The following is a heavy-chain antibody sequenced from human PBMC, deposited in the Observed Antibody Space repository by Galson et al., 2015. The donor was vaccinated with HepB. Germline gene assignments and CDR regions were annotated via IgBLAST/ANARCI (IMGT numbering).Heavy chain of an antibody. V-gene: IGHV1-3*01. CDR3: ANIGWFGDLFDI. D-gene: IGHD3-10*01. CDR2: INAGNGNT. CDR1: GYTFTSYA. Sequence: SVKVSCKASGYTFTSYAMHWVRQAPGQRLEWMGWINAGNGNTKYSQKFQGRVTITRDTSASTAYMELSSLRSEDTAVYYCANIGWFGDLFDIWGQGTMVTVSS. J-gene: IGHJ3*02.